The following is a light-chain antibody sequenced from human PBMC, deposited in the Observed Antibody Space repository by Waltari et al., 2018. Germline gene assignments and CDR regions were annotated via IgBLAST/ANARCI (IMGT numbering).Light chain of an antibody. V-gene: IGKV1-17*01. J-gene: IGKJ3*01. CDR2: TAT. CDR3: LQHNSYPFT. Sequence: DIQMTQSPSSLSASVGDTVTITCRTSQGISNYLNWFQQKPGKAPKLLIYTATTLQSGVPSRFSGSGSGTEFTLTISSLQPEDFAAYYCLQHNSYPFTFGPGTKLDIK. CDR1: QGISNY.